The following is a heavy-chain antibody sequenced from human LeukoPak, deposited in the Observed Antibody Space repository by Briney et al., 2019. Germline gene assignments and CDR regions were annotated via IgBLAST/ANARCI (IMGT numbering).Heavy chain of an antibody. Sequence: GGSLRLSCAASGLTFSSYWMSWVRQAPGKGLEWVANIKEDGSEKHYVDSVKGRFTISRDNAKNSLYLQMNSLRAEDTAVYYCARDRTRCFYWGQGTLVTDSS. V-gene: IGHV3-7*01. J-gene: IGHJ4*02. D-gene: IGHD2-8*01. CDR2: IKEDGSEK. CDR1: GLTFSSYW. CDR3: ARDRTRCFY.